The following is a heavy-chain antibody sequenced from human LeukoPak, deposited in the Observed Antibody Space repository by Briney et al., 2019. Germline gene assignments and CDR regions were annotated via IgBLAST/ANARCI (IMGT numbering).Heavy chain of an antibody. V-gene: IGHV3-53*01. J-gene: IGHJ4*02. CDR2: IYTDGST. CDR1: GFIVSSNY. Sequence: PGGSLRLSCAASGFIVSSNYMNWVRQAPEKGLEWVSVIYTDGSTYYADSVKGRFTISRDISRNTVHLQMNSLRAGDTAVYYCARDPHGYNSYFDYWGQGTLVTVSS. D-gene: IGHD5-24*01. CDR3: ARDPHGYNSYFDY.